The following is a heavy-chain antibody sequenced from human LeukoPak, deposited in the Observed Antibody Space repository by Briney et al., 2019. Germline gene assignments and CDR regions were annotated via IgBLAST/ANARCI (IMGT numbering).Heavy chain of an antibody. CDR3: ARSWGSWQIVGHDAFDI. D-gene: IGHD6-13*01. CDR2: MSDDGSDK. J-gene: IGHJ3*02. Sequence: PGGSLRLSCAASGFTFSSYAMHWVRQAPGKGLEWVALMSDDGSDKYYADSVKGRFTISRDNSKNTLYLQMNSLRAEDTAVFYCARSWGSWQIVGHDAFDIWGQGTMVTVSS. V-gene: IGHV3-30*04. CDR1: GFTFSSYA.